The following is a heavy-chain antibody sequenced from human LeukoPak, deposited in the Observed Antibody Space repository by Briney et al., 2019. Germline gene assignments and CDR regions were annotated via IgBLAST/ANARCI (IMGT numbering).Heavy chain of an antibody. CDR1: GYSFSNYW. Sequence: GESLQISCNGPGYSFSNYWIGWVRQMPGKGLECMGIIYPGDSDARYSPSFQGHVTISVDRFLRVAYLQWSSLKASDSGIYYCARYYDSSSYYNTFEIWGQGTMVTVSS. V-gene: IGHV5-51*01. CDR2: IYPGDSDA. CDR3: ARYYDSSSYYNTFEI. D-gene: IGHD3-22*01. J-gene: IGHJ3*02.